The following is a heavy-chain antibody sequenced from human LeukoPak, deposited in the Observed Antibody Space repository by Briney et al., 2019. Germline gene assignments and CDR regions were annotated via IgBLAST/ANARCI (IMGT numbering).Heavy chain of an antibody. CDR1: GFTFSRYG. CDR3: AKEACGGSCVSDYFDY. D-gene: IGHD2-15*01. V-gene: IGHV3-30*18. CDR2: ISYDGSKK. J-gene: IGHJ4*02. Sequence: GGSLRLSCAASGFTFSRYGVHWVRQAPGKGLEWVAVISYDGSKKYYEDSVKGRFTISRDNSKNTLYLQMNSLRVEDAAVYYCAKEACGGSCVSDYFDYWGQGTLVTVSS.